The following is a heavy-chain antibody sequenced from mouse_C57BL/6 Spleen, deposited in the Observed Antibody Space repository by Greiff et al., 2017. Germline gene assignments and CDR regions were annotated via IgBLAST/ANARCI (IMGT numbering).Heavy chain of an antibody. V-gene: IGHV5-4*01. Sequence: EVQGVESGGGLVKPGGSLKLSCAASGFTFSSYAMSWVRQTPEKRLEWVATISDGGSYTYYPDNVKGRFTISRDNAKNNLYLQMSHLKSEDTAMYYCAREDDYDDYFDYWGQGTTLTVSS. CDR1: GFTFSSYA. D-gene: IGHD2-4*01. CDR3: AREDDYDDYFDY. CDR2: ISDGGSYT. J-gene: IGHJ2*01.